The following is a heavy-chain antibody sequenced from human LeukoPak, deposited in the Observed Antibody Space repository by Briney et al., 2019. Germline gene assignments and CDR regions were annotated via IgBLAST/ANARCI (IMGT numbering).Heavy chain of an antibody. V-gene: IGHV3-7*01. Sequence: GGSLRLSCAASGFTFSSYSMNWVRQAPGKGLEWVANIKEHGSETYYVDSVKGRFTISRDNAKNSLYLQMNSLGAEDTAVYYCARGHYDDYEWGRGTLVTVSS. CDR1: GFTFSSYS. CDR3: ARGHYDDYE. D-gene: IGHD3-16*01. J-gene: IGHJ4*02. CDR2: IKEHGSET.